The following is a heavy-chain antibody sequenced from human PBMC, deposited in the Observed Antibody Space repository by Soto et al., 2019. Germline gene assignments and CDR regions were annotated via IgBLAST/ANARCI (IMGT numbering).Heavy chain of an antibody. CDR2: IYYSGST. CDR1: GGSISSGGYY. V-gene: IGHV4-31*03. CDR3: ARASVKQLAPSRIDY. Sequence: SETPSLTCTVSGGSISSGGYYWSWIRQHPGKGLEWIGYIYYSGSTYYNPSLKSRVTISVDTSKNQFSLKLSSVTAADTAVYYCARASVKQLAPSRIDYWGQGTLVTVSS. D-gene: IGHD6-6*01. J-gene: IGHJ4*02.